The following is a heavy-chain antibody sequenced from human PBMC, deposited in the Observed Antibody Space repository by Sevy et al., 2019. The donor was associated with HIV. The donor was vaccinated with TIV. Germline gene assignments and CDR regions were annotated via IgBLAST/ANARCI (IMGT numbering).Heavy chain of an antibody. V-gene: IGHV3-23*01. CDR2: ISGSGGLT. Sequence: GGSLRLSCKVTGLTSGAFAMSWVRQTPGKGLEWISSISGSGGLTHYADSVKGRFTISRDKSKGTVDLEMNSLRGDDTAVYYCAKPNWNFREDWFDTWGQGTLVTVSS. J-gene: IGHJ5*02. CDR3: AKPNWNFREDWFDT. D-gene: IGHD1-7*01. CDR1: GLTSGAFA.